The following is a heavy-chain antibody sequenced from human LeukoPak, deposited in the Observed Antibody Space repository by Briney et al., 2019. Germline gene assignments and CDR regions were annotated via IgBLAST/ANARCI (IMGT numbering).Heavy chain of an antibody. CDR1: GFTFSTYE. D-gene: IGHD3-10*01. CDR2: ISSSSSTI. Sequence: GGSLRLSCAAFGFTFSTYEMNWVRQAPGKGLEWVSYISSSSSTIYYADSVKGRFTISRDNAKNSLYLQMNSLRAEDTAVYYRARGGPYYCIDYWGQGTLVTVSS. CDR3: ARGGPYYCIDY. J-gene: IGHJ4*02. V-gene: IGHV3-48*03.